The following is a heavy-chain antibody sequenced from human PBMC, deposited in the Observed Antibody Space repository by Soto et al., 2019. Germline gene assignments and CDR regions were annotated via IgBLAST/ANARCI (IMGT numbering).Heavy chain of an antibody. Sequence: QLQLQESGPELVKPSETLSLTCTVSGGSISDISYCWGWIRQPPGKGLQWIGCMFYSGATYYNPSLKNRVTLSVDTSNNEFSLKLVSVTAPDTAVYYCARHKSGSDWLDPWGQGTLVTVSS. CDR3: ARHKSGSDWLDP. J-gene: IGHJ5*02. CDR2: MFYSGAT. V-gene: IGHV4-39*01. CDR1: GGSISDISYC. D-gene: IGHD2-15*01.